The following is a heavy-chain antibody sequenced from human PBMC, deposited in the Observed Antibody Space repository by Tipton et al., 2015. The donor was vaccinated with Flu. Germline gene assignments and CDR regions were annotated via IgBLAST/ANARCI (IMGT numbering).Heavy chain of an antibody. CDR2: IRGGGNDE. D-gene: IGHD1-7*01. Sequence: QLVQSGGGLVQPGESLRLSCAASGFTFSGYWMHWVRQCPGKGLVWVARIRGGGNDESYADSVKGRFTVSKDNAQNTLYLQVNRLRAEDTAVYYWARDFSGETGTVGGFWGHRTLVTVSS. CDR1: GFTFSGYW. V-gene: IGHV3-74*01. J-gene: IGHJ4*01. CDR3: ARDFSGETGTVGGF.